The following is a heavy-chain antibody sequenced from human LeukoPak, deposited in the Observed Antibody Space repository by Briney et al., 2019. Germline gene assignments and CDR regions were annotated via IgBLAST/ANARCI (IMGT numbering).Heavy chain of an antibody. V-gene: IGHV3-48*01. CDR1: GFTFNSYS. J-gene: IGHJ4*02. D-gene: IGHD3-10*01. CDR2: ISSSSSTI. Sequence: GGSLRLSCAASGFTFNSYSMNWVRQAPGKGLEWVSYISSSSSTIYYADSVKGRFTISRDNAKNSLYLQMNSLRAEDTAVYYCARDSGSQLWAPSDYWGQGTLVTVSS. CDR3: ARDSGSQLWAPSDY.